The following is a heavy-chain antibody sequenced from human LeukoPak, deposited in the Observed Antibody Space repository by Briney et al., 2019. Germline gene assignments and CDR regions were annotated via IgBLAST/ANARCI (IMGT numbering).Heavy chain of an antibody. Sequence: PSETLSLTCAVSGGSFSNYYWSWIRQPPGKGLEWIGEINHSGSTNYNPSLKSRVTISVDTSKNQFSLKLSSVTAADTAVYYCARVSYDSSGYYYYYFDYWGQGTLVIVSS. CDR1: GGSFSNYY. V-gene: IGHV4-34*01. CDR2: INHSGST. D-gene: IGHD3-22*01. CDR3: ARVSYDSSGYYYYYFDY. J-gene: IGHJ4*02.